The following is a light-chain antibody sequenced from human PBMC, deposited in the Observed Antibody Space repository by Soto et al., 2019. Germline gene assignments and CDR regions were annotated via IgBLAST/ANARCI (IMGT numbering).Light chain of an antibody. CDR1: QSVSSSY. Sequence: ETVLTQSPGTLSLSPGERATRSCRASQSVSSSYLAWYQQKPGQAPSLLMYGASRRATGIPERFSGSGSGTDFTLTISRLEPEDFAVYYCQQYGRSPRTFGQGTKADIK. J-gene: IGKJ1*01. CDR2: GAS. CDR3: QQYGRSPRT. V-gene: IGKV3-20*01.